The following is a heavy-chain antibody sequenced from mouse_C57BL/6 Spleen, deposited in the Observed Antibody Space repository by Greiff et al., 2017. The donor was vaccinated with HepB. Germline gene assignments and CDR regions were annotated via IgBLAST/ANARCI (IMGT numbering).Heavy chain of an antibody. CDR1: GYAFSSYW. J-gene: IGHJ3*01. D-gene: IGHD1-1*01. CDR2: IYPGDGDT. Sequence: VQLVESGAELVKPGASVKISCKASGYAFSSYWMNWVKQRPGQGLEWIGEIYPGDGDTNYNGKFKGKATLTADTSSSTAYMQLSSLTSEDSAVYFSARRHYYGCDCFAYWGQGTTVTVSS. V-gene: IGHV1-80*01. CDR3: ARRHYYGCDCFAY.